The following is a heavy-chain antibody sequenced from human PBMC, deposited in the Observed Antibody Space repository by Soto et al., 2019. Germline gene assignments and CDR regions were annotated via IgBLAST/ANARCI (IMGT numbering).Heavy chain of an antibody. CDR3: ATGRLGYCSGGSCYSLWFDP. V-gene: IGHV1-69*12. J-gene: IGHJ5*02. Sequence: QVQLVQSGAEVKKPGSSVKVSCKASGGTFSSYAISWVRQAPGQGLEWMGGILSIFGTTNYAQEFQGRLKSTADESTTTAYMELSSLRSEDTAVYYCATGRLGYCSGGSCYSLWFDPWGQGTLVTVSS. CDR1: GGTFSSYA. D-gene: IGHD2-15*01. CDR2: ILSIFGTT.